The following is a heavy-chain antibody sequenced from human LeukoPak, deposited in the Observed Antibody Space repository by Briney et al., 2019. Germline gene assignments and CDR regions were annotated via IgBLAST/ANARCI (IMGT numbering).Heavy chain of an antibody. CDR1: GFTFSSYW. Sequence: GGSLRLSCAVSGFTFSSYWMNWVRQAPGKGLEWVASIKQDGGEKYYVDSVKDRFTISRVNAKNSLYLQMNSLRAEDTALYYCARRIAAATYFDYWGQGTLVTVSS. D-gene: IGHD6-13*01. J-gene: IGHJ4*02. CDR3: ARRIAAATYFDY. CDR2: IKQDGGEK. V-gene: IGHV3-7*03.